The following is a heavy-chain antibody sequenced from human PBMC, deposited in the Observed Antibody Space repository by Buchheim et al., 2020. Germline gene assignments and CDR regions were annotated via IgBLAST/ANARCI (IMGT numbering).Heavy chain of an antibody. D-gene: IGHD2-15*01. J-gene: IGHJ4*02. CDR3: ARGRVVVPTTPLDY. CDR1: GFTVSSNY. V-gene: IGHV3-66*01. Sequence: EVQVVESGGGLVQPGGSLRLSCAASGFTVSSNYMNWVRQAPGKGLEWVSVIYSDGTTYYADSVKDRFTISRDNSKNTLYLQMNGLRAEDTAVYYCARGRVVVPTTPLDYWGQGTL. CDR2: IYSDGTT.